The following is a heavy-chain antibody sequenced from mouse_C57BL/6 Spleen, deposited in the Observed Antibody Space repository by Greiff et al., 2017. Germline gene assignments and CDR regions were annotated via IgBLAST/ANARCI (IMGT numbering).Heavy chain of an antibody. J-gene: IGHJ2*01. D-gene: IGHD4-1*01. CDR3: ARTGTSFDY. CDR1: GYAFSSSW. Sequence: VQRVESGPELVKPGASVKISCKASGYAFSSSWMTWVKQRPGKGLEWIGRIYPGDGDTNYNGKFKGKATLTADKSSSTAYMQLSSLTSEDSAVYFCARTGTSFDYWGQGTTLTVSS. V-gene: IGHV1-82*01. CDR2: IYPGDGDT.